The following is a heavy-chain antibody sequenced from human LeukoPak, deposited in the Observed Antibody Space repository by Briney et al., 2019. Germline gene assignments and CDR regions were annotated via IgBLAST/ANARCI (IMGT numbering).Heavy chain of an antibody. CDR1: DGSISSYY. Sequence: SETLSLTCTVSDGSISSYYWSWIRQPPGKGLEWIGYIYYSGTTKYNPSLKSRVTISVDTSKNQFSLKLSSVTAADTAVYYCARSSAFGDAFDIWGQGTMVTVSS. D-gene: IGHD3-16*01. CDR2: IYYSGTT. J-gene: IGHJ3*02. CDR3: ARSSAFGDAFDI. V-gene: IGHV4-59*08.